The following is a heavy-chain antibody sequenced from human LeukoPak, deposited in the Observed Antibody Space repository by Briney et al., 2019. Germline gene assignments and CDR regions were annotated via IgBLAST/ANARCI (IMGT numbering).Heavy chain of an antibody. J-gene: IGHJ4*02. CDR1: GYTFTSYG. Sequence: GASVKVSCKASGYTFTSYGISWVRQAPGQGLEWMGWINPNSGGTNYAQKFQGRVTMTRDTSISTAYMELSRLRSDDTAVYYCARDLDNVQMTTVTTPGCCWGQGTLVTVSS. V-gene: IGHV1-2*02. CDR3: ARDLDNVQMTTVTTPGCC. CDR2: INPNSGGT. D-gene: IGHD4-17*01.